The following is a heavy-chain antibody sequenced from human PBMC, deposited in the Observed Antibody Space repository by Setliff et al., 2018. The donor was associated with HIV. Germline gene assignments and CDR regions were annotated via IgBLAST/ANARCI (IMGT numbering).Heavy chain of an antibody. J-gene: IGHJ4*02. CDR1: GESFSGYY. Sequence: SETLSLTCAVYGESFSGYYWTWIRQPPGKGLEWIGEINHRGTTNYNPSLKSRVTMSVDTSKNQFSLKLSSVTAADTAVYYCARGVRDNSGWSSYYFDYWGQGTLVTVSS. D-gene: IGHD6-19*01. CDR2: INHRGTT. V-gene: IGHV4-34*01. CDR3: ARGVRDNSGWSSYYFDY.